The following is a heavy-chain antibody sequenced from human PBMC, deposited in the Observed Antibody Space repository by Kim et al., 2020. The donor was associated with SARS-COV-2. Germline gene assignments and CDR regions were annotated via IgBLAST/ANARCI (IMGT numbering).Heavy chain of an antibody. J-gene: IGHJ5*02. Sequence: ASVKVSCKASGYTFTDYYIHWVRQAPGQGLEWMGWINPYSGDTNYAQKFQGRVSMTRDTSISTPYVELSSLRSNETDVYYCARSAHFWSGHYLDLWGQGTLITVSP. V-gene: IGHV1-2*02. CDR3: ARSAHFWSGHYLDL. D-gene: IGHD3-3*01. CDR1: GYTFTDYY. CDR2: INPYSGDT.